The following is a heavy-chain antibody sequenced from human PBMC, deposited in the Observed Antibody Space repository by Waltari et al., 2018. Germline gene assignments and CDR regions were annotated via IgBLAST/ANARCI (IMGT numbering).Heavy chain of an antibody. Sequence: EVQVVESGGGLVQPGGSLQLSCAPPGFSSSGSSIPWVRQTSGKGLEWVGRIRREPYNYATAYSASVKGRFTISRDDSKNTAYLQMNSPMTEDTAVYYCSGGEVTGTDFWGQGTLVTVSS. CDR1: GFSSSGSS. CDR2: IRREPYNYAT. V-gene: IGHV3-73*01. J-gene: IGHJ4*02. D-gene: IGHD6-19*01. CDR3: SGGEVTGTDF.